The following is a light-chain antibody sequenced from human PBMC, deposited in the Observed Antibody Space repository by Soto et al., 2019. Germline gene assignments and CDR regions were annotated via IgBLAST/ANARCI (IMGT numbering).Light chain of an antibody. CDR1: SSNIGRNY. V-gene: IGLV1-51*01. CDR2: DTN. Sequence: QSVLTQPPSVSAAPGQTVTISCSGSSSNIGRNYVSWYQQLPGTAPKLLIYDTNKRPSGIPDRFSGSKSGTSATLGITGLRTGDEADYYCGTWDSSLSAGIFGGGTKLTVL. J-gene: IGLJ2*01. CDR3: GTWDSSLSAGI.